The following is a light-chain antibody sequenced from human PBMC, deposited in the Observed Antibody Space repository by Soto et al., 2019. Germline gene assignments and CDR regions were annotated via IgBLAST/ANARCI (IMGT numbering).Light chain of an antibody. CDR2: DVT. J-gene: IGLJ1*01. CDR1: SSDVGAYNY. V-gene: IGLV2-14*01. CDR3: SSHSKLTPYV. Sequence: QSVLTQPASVAGSPGQSITMSCTGTSSDVGAYNYVSWYQQHPGKAPKLMIYDVTNRPSGVSNRFSGSKSDNTASLTISGLQAEDEADYFCSSHSKLTPYVFGTGTKVTVL.